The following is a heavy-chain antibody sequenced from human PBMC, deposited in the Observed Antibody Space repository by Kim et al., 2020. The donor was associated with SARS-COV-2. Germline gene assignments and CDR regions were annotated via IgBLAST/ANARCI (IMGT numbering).Heavy chain of an antibody. CDR1: GFTVSTNY. D-gene: IGHD3-10*01. Sequence: GGSLRLSCAASGFTVSTNYMSWVRQAPGKGLEWVSVIYSGGSTYYADSVKGRFTISRDNSKNTLYLQMNSLRAEDTAVYYCARDSASGSYSSYFDYWGQGTLVTVSS. J-gene: IGHJ4*02. CDR3: ARDSASGSYSSYFDY. V-gene: IGHV3-53*01. CDR2: IYSGGST.